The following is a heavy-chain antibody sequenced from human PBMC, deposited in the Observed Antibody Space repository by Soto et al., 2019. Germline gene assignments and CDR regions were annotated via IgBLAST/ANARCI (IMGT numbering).Heavy chain of an antibody. J-gene: IGHJ6*02. CDR1: GFTFSSYA. D-gene: IGHD3-10*01. V-gene: IGHV3-30-3*01. CDR3: ARTGALLWFGEEDLQTYYYYGMDV. Sequence: PGGSLRLSCAASGFTFSSYAMHWVHQAPGKGLEWVAVISYDGSNKYYADSVKGRFTISRDNSKNTLYLQMNSLRAEDTAVYYCARTGALLWFGEEDLQTYYYYGMDVWGQGTTVTVSS. CDR2: ISYDGSNK.